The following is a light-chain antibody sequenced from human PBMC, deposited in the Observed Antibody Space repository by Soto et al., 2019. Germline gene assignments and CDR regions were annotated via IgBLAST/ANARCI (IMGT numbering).Light chain of an antibody. CDR3: QSFDSSLSASI. CDR1: GSNIGAGYD. J-gene: IGLJ2*01. CDR2: ANS. V-gene: IGLV1-40*01. Sequence: QPVLTQPPSMSGAPGQRVTISCSGSGSNIGAGYDVHWYQQFPGTAPKVLIYANSNRPSGVPDRFSGSKSGTSAYLAITGLQAEDEADYYCQSFDSSLSASIFGGGTKLTVL.